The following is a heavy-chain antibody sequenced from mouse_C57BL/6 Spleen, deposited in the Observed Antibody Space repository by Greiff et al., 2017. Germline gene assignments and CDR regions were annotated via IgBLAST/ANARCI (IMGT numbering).Heavy chain of an antibody. V-gene: IGHV5-6*01. J-gene: IGHJ2*01. Sequence: VQLKESGGDLVKPGGSLKLSCAASGFTFSSYGMSWVRQTPDKRLEWVATISSGGSYTYYPDSVKGRFTISRDNAKNTLYLQMSSLKSEDTAMYYCARGDYFDYWGQGTTITVSS. CDR3: ARGDYFDY. CDR1: GFTFSSYG. CDR2: ISSGGSYT.